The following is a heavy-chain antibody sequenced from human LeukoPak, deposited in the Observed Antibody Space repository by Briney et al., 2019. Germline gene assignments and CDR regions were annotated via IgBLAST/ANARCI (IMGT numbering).Heavy chain of an antibody. CDR3: ARGRADDYVWGSYRLKRPYFDY. CDR2: IYYSGST. D-gene: IGHD3-16*02. Sequence: PSETLSLTCTVSGGSISSYYWSWIRQPPGKGLEWIGYIYYSGSTNYNPSLKSRVTISVDTSKNQFSLKLSSVTAADTAVYYCARGRADDYVWGSYRLKRPYFDYWGQGTLVTVSS. CDR1: GGSISSYY. J-gene: IGHJ4*02. V-gene: IGHV4-59*01.